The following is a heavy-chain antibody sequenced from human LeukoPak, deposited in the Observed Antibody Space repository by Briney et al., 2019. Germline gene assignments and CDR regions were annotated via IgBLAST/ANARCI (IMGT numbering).Heavy chain of an antibody. Sequence: SETLSLTCSVSGGSIGTNYWSWIRQGPGKGLEWIGYSSYSGSSNYNPSPKSRVTISVDTSKTKFSLYLNSVAAADTAVYYCARSDTHHIHSSSWHFDYWGQGTLVTVSS. V-gene: IGHV4-59*01. D-gene: IGHD6-13*01. CDR3: ARSDTHHIHSSSWHFDY. J-gene: IGHJ4*02. CDR2: SSYSGSS. CDR1: GGSIGTNY.